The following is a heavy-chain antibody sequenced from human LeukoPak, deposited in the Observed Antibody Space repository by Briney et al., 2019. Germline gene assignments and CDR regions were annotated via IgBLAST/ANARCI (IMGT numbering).Heavy chain of an antibody. CDR3: ARDKHYYDSSNYV. J-gene: IGHJ4*02. CDR2: INWNGGTT. D-gene: IGHD3-22*01. V-gene: IGHV3-20*04. CDR1: GFTFNDYG. Sequence: GGSLRLSCAASGFTFNDYGMSWVRHGPGKGLGRVSGINWNGGTTGYADSVRGRFTISRDNAKNSLYLQMNSLRAEDTALYYCARDKHYYDSSNYVWGQGTLVTVSS.